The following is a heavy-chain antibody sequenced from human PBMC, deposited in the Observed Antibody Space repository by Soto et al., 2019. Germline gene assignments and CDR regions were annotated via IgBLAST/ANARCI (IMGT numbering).Heavy chain of an antibody. V-gene: IGHV3-30*18. Sequence: QVQLVESGGGVVQPGRSLRLSCAASGFTFSSYGMHWVRQAPGKGLEWVAVISYDGSNKYYADSVKGRFTISRDNSKKTLYLQMSSLRAEDTAVYYCAKNGGYSYGYNIFYYYYYYYGMDVWGEGTTVTVSS. CDR2: ISYDGSNK. CDR3: AKNGGYSYGYNIFYYYYYYYGMDV. D-gene: IGHD5-18*01. J-gene: IGHJ6*04. CDR1: GFTFSSYG.